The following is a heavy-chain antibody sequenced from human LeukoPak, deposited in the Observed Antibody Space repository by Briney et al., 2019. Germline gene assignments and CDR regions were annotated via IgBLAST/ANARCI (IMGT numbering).Heavy chain of an antibody. Sequence: AGSLRLSCAASGFSFSSYAMTWVRQPPGKGLEWVSTISGSSDRTYYADSVKGRFTISRDNSKNTLYLQMNSVRAEDTAVYYCAKDLLLNWGACFDYWGQGTLVTVSS. D-gene: IGHD1-26*01. CDR2: ISGSSDRT. CDR3: AKDLLLNWGACFDY. J-gene: IGHJ4*02. V-gene: IGHV3-23*01. CDR1: GFSFSSYA.